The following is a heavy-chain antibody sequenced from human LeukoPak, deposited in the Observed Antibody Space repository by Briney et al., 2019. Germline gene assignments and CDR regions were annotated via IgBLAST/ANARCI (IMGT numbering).Heavy chain of an antibody. Sequence: GGSLRLSCAASGFTFNTYEMSWVRQAPGKGLEWVSCVSSSGTTMYHADSVKGRLTISRDNANNSLYLQMNSLTAEDAAVYYCARRYCSSASCLFDYWGQGTLVTVSS. V-gene: IGHV3-48*03. CDR2: VSSSGTTM. J-gene: IGHJ4*02. CDR3: ARRYCSSASCLFDY. D-gene: IGHD2-2*01. CDR1: GFTFNTYE.